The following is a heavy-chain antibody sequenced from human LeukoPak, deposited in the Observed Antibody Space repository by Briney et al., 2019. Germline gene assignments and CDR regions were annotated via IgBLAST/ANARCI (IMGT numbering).Heavy chain of an antibody. D-gene: IGHD6-13*01. V-gene: IGHV4-39*01. CDR3: GRNSIAVAGTSWFDP. CDR1: GGSISSYY. CDR2: MFYSGST. Sequence: SETLSLTCTVSGGSISSYYWGWIRQPPGKGPEWIGSMFYSGSTYYNPSLKTRVTISVDTSKNQFSLKLSSVTAADTAVYYCGRNSIAVAGTSWFDPWGQGTLVTVSS. J-gene: IGHJ5*02.